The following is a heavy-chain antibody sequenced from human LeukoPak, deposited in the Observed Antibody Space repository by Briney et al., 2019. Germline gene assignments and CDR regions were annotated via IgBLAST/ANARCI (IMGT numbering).Heavy chain of an antibody. Sequence: GGSLRLSCAASGFTFSIYDMNWVRQAPGKGLEWVSYISSSSSTIYYADSVKGRFTISRDNAKNSLYLQMNSLRAEDTAVYYCAELGITMIRGVWGKGTTVTISS. CDR1: GFTFSIYD. V-gene: IGHV3-48*04. CDR3: AELGITMIRGV. J-gene: IGHJ6*04. CDR2: ISSSSSTI. D-gene: IGHD3-22*01.